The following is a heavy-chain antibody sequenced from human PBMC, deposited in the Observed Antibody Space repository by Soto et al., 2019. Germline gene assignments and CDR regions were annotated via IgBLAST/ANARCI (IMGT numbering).Heavy chain of an antibody. D-gene: IGHD1-26*01. J-gene: IGHJ4*02. CDR2: IIPIFGTA. Sequence: SVKVSCKASGGTFSSYAISWVRQAPGQGLEWMGGIIPIFGTANYAQKFQGRVTITADESTSTAYMELSSLRPEDTAVYYCPRTPGSSARGYFDYWGQGTLVTLSS. V-gene: IGHV1-69*13. CDR1: GGTFSSYA. CDR3: PRTPGSSARGYFDY.